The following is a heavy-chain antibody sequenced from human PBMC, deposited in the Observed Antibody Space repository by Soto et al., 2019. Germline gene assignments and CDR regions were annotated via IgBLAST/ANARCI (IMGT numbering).Heavy chain of an antibody. CDR3: AKDSSIYPYYYYGMDV. V-gene: IGHV3-23*01. Sequence: QPGGSLRLSCAASGFTFSSYAMSWVRQAPGKGLEWVSAISGSGGSTYYADSVKGRFTISRDNSKNTLYLQMNSLRAEDTAVYYCAKDSSIYPYYYYGMDVWGQGTTVTVSS. J-gene: IGHJ6*02. CDR1: GFTFSSYA. CDR2: ISGSGGST.